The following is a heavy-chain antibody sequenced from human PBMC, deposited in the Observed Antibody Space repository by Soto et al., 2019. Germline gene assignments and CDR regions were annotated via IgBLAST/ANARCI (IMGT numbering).Heavy chain of an antibody. CDR2: ISSYNGNT. CDR1: GYTFSSYGSTYG. V-gene: IGHV1-18*01. CDR3: ARYCSGSSCYHNWFDP. Sequence: QVQLVQSGAEVKNPGASVKVSCKSSGYTFSSYGSTYGISWVRQAPGQGLQWMGWISSYNGNTNYAQKFQGRVTMTTDTSTSTAYMELRSLRSDDTAVYYCARYCSGSSCYHNWFDPWGQGTLVTVSS. J-gene: IGHJ5*02. D-gene: IGHD2-15*01.